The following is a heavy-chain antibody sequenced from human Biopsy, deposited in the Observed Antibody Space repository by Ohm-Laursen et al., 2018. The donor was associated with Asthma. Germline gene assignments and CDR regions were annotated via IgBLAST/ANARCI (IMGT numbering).Heavy chain of an antibody. Sequence: SDTLSLTCRVSGGYTGSSDHHWAWIRQAPGKGLEWIGFVFWSGSTHYSRSLERRVSISIDTATNEFSMKLWSVTPADTAVYFCASVVSYGDIYFGIDVWGPGNTVVVS. J-gene: IGHJ6*02. D-gene: IGHD4-23*01. CDR3: ASVVSYGDIYFGIDV. CDR2: VFWSGST. V-gene: IGHV4-30-4*02. CDR1: GGYTGSSDHH.